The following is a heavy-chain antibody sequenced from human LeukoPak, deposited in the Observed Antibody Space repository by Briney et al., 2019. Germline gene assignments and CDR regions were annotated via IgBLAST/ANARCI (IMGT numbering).Heavy chain of an antibody. Sequence: RGSLRLSCAASGFALSSYGMHCVRQVPGEGRGWVAFIRDVGGNKYYADSVKGQFTISRDNSKNTLYLQMNSQRAEDTAVYYCAKGLYSIPGDYWGQGTLVTVSS. D-gene: IGHD6-13*01. CDR2: IRDVGGNK. CDR1: GFALSSYG. J-gene: IGHJ4*02. V-gene: IGHV3-30*02. CDR3: AKGLYSIPGDY.